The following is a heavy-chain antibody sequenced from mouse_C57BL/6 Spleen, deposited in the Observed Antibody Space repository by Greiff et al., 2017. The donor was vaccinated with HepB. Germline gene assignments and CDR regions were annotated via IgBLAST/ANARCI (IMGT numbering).Heavy chain of an antibody. CDR2: INPYNGGT. CDR3: ARSSLNYYGSSYEDY. J-gene: IGHJ2*01. Sequence: EVKLQESGPVLVKPGASVKMSCKASGYTFTDYYMNWVKQSHGKSLEWIGVINPYNGGTSYNQKFKGKATLTVDKSSSTAYMELNSLTSEDSAVYYCARSSLNYYGSSYEDYWGQGTTLTVSS. D-gene: IGHD1-1*01. CDR1: GYTFTDYY. V-gene: IGHV1-19*01.